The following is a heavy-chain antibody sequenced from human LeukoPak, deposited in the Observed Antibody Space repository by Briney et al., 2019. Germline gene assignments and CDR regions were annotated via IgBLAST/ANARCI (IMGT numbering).Heavy chain of an antibody. CDR2: ISWNSGSI. CDR1: GFTFDDYA. J-gene: IGHJ5*01. Sequence: PGRSLRLSCAASGFTFDDYAMHWVRQAPGEGLEWVSGISWNSGSIGYADSVKGRFTISRDNAKNSLYLQMNSLRAEDTALYYCAKGTQWLVQFSWFDSWGQGTLVTVSS. D-gene: IGHD6-19*01. V-gene: IGHV3-9*01. CDR3: AKGTQWLVQFSWFDS.